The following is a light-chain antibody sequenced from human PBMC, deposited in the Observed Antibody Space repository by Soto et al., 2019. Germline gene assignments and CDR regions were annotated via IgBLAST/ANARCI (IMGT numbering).Light chain of an antibody. CDR3: QQYNTNPWT. V-gene: IGKV1-5*03. CDR2: KVS. CDR1: QSVETW. Sequence: DIQMTQSPSTLSASVRDRVTITRRASQSVETWVAWFQQKAGKPPKLLIYKVSTLESGVPSRYSGSGSGTAFTLTISSLQPDDFATDYCQQYNTNPWTFGHGTKVEIK. J-gene: IGKJ1*01.